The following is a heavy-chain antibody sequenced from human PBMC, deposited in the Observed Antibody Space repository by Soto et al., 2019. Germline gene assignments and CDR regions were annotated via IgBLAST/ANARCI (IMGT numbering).Heavy chain of an antibody. CDR3: ANGAGGPAPFTWELPGL. J-gene: IGHJ4*02. D-gene: IGHD1-26*01. CDR1: GFTFTYRY. V-gene: IGHV1-45*02. CDR2: ITPSTGDV. Sequence: QMQLVQSGAEVKKTASSVKISCKASGFTFTYRYLHWVRQAPGQALEWMGWITPSTGDVNYPQKFQERVTITTDRSMSTVYMELTSLTSEDSAMYFCANGAGGPAPFTWELPGLWGPGTLVIVSS.